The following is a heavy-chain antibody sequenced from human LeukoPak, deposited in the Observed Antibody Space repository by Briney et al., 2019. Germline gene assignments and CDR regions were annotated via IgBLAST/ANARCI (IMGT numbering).Heavy chain of an antibody. CDR1: AYTFTGYY. V-gene: IGHV1-2*02. D-gene: IGHD1-26*01. J-gene: IGHJ5*02. Sequence: ASVKVSCKASAYTFTGYYMHWVRQAPGQGLEWMGWINPNSGGTNYAQKFQGRVTMTRDTSISTAYMELSRLRSDDTAVYYCARGIVGATGSWFDPWGQGTLVTVSS. CDR2: INPNSGGT. CDR3: ARGIVGATGSWFDP.